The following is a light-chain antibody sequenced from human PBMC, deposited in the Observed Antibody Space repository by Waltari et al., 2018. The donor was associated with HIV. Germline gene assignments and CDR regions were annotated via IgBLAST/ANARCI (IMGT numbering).Light chain of an antibody. CDR1: SSNVGSNY. J-gene: IGLJ2*01. V-gene: IGLV1-47*01. CDR3: ASWDDSLSIVV. CDR2: MTN. Sequence: QSVLTQPPSASGTPGPRITLSCSGSSSNVGSNYVYWYQQLPGTAPKVLIFMTNQRPSGVPDRFSASKSGTSASLAISGLRSEDEADYYCASWDDSLSIVVFGGGTKLTVL.